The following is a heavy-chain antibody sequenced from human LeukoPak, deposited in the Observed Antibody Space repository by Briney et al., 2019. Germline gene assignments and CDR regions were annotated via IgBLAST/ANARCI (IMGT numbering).Heavy chain of an antibody. CDR2: IIPILGIA. CDR3: ARASQDYYGSGSYYRGGDAFDI. V-gene: IGHV1-69*04. D-gene: IGHD3-10*01. J-gene: IGHJ3*02. CDR1: GGTFSNYA. Sequence: SVKVSGKASGGTFSNYAISWVRQAPGQGLEWMGRIIPILGIANYAQKFQGRVTITADKSTSTAYMELSSLRSEDTAVYYCARASQDYYGSGSYYRGGDAFDIWGQGTMVTVSS.